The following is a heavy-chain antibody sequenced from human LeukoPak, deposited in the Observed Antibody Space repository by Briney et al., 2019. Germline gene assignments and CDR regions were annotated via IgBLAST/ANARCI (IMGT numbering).Heavy chain of an antibody. CDR2: INHSGYT. CDR3: TRMTTGPDY. V-gene: IGHV4-34*01. Sequence: SETLSLTCAVSGVSFNDYYWSWVRQTPGKGLEWIGEINHSGYTNDSPSLKSRVTLSIDTSRKQFSLNLRSVTVADTGIYYCTRMTTGPDYWGRGPLVTVPS. CDR1: GVSFNDYY. D-gene: IGHD4-17*01. J-gene: IGHJ4*02.